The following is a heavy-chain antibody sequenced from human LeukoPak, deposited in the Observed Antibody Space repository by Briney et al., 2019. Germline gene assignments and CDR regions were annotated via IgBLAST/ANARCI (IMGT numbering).Heavy chain of an antibody. CDR1: GFTFSSYW. CDR2: IDSDGTST. CDR3: ARDGILGSHDY. J-gene: IGHJ4*02. Sequence: PGGSLRLPCAASGFTFSSYWMHWVRQAPGEGLVWVSRIDSDGTSTSYADSVKGRFTISRDNAKNTLDLQMNSLRADDTAVYYCARDGILGSHDYWGQGTLVTVSS. V-gene: IGHV3-74*01. D-gene: IGHD3-3*02.